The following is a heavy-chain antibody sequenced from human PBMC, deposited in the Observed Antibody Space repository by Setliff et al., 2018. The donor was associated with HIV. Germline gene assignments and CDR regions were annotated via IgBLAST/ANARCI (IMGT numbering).Heavy chain of an antibody. CDR3: ARLPDINSWPFDY. Sequence: SETLSLTCAVYGGSFSGYYWSWIRQSPGKGLEWIGEINHSGSTNYNPSLMSRLTMSVDPSKNQFSLSLSSVTAADTAVYYCARLPDINSWPFDYWARGTLVTVSS. D-gene: IGHD6-13*01. V-gene: IGHV4-34*01. CDR1: GGSFSGYY. J-gene: IGHJ4*02. CDR2: INHSGST.